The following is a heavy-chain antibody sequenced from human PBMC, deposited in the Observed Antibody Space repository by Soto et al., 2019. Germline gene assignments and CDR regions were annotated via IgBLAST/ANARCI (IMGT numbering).Heavy chain of an antibody. CDR3: ARDRSTYGGGGTGEVKENWFDP. CDR2: AYYSGST. CDR1: GGSVSSGSYY. V-gene: IGHV4-61*01. J-gene: IGHJ5*02. D-gene: IGHD2-8*01. Sequence: PSETLSLTCTLSGGSVSSGSYYWRWIRQPPGKGLEWIGYAYYSGSTDYNPSLKSRVTMSVDTSKNQVSLKLNSVTTADTAVYYCARDRSTYGGGGTGEVKENWFDPWGPGTLVTVSS.